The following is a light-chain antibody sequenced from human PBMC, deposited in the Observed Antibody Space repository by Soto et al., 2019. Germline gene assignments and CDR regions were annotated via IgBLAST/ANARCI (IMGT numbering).Light chain of an antibody. CDR2: GAS. V-gene: IGKV3-15*01. Sequence: IVMTQSPATLSVSPWERATLSCRASQSVSSNLAWYQQKPGQAPRLLIYGASTRATGIPARFSGSGSGTEFTLTISSLQSEDFAVYYCQQYNNWPSWTFGQGTKV. J-gene: IGKJ1*01. CDR3: QQYNNWPSWT. CDR1: QSVSSN.